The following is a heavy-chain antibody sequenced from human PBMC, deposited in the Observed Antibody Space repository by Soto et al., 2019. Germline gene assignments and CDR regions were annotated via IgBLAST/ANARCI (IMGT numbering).Heavy chain of an antibody. CDR1: GGSISSGASY. J-gene: IGHJ3*02. Sequence: QVQLQESGPGLVKPSQTLSLTCTVSGGSISSGASYWSWIRQYPGKGLEWIGYIYFSGSTHYNPSLKSPVTTALDTSKNQFSLRLSSVTAADTAVYYCARRLGELSLLRGAFDIWGQGRMVTVSS. V-gene: IGHV4-31*01. D-gene: IGHD3-16*02. CDR2: IYFSGST. CDR3: ARRLGELSLLRGAFDI.